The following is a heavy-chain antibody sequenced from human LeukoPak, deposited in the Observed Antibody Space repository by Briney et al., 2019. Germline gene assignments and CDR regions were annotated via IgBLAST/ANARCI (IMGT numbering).Heavy chain of an antibody. CDR3: AKDSRSAAVAGYFDY. CDR2: IRYDGSNK. V-gene: IGHV3-30*02. CDR1: GFTFSSYG. J-gene: IGHJ4*02. Sequence: PGGSLRLSRAASGFTFSSYGMHWVRQAPGKGLEWVSFIRYDGSNKYCADSVKGRFTISRDNSKNTLYLQMNSLRAEDTAVYYCAKDSRSAAVAGYFDYWGQGTLVTVSS. D-gene: IGHD6-19*01.